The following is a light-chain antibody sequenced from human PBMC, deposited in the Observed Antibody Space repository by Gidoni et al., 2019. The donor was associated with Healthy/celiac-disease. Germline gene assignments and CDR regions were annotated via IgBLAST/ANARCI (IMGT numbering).Light chain of an antibody. CDR2: GES. J-gene: IGKJ1*01. Sequence: EIVLTQSPGTLSLSPGERATLSCRASQSVSSSYLAWYQQKPGQAPRLLIYGESSRATGIPDRCSGSGSGTDFTLTISRLEPEDFAVYYCQQYGSSPRTFGQGTKVEIK. CDR3: QQYGSSPRT. V-gene: IGKV3-20*01. CDR1: QSVSSSY.